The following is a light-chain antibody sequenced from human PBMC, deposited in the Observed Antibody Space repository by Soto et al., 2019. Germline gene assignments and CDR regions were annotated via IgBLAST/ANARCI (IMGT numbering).Light chain of an antibody. CDR1: RSDVGGYNY. Sequence: QSALAQPASVSGSPGQSITISCTGTRSDVGGYNYVSWYQQHPGEAPKLLIYDVTNRPAGVSVRFSGSKSGDTASLTISGLQAEDEADYYCASFTATTARDARVFGGGTKLTVL. J-gene: IGLJ3*02. CDR3: ASFTATTARDARV. V-gene: IGLV2-14*01. CDR2: DVT.